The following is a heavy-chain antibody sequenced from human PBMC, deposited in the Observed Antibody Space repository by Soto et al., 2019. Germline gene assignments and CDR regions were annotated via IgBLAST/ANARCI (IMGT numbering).Heavy chain of an antibody. D-gene: IGHD6-6*01. CDR2: ISAYNGNT. CDR1: GYTFTSYG. V-gene: IGHV1-18*04. J-gene: IGHJ3*02. CDR3: ASPDIAARHDGSAFDI. Sequence: QVQLVQSGAEVKKPGASVKVSCKASGYTFTSYGISWVRQAPGQGLEWMGWISAYNGNTNYAQKLQGRVTMTTDTSSSTAYMELRSLRSDDTAVYYCASPDIAARHDGSAFDIWGDGTMVTVSS.